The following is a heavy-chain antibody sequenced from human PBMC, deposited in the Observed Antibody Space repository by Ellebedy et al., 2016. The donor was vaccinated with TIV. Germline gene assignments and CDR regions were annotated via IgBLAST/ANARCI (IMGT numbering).Heavy chain of an antibody. D-gene: IGHD3-16*01. CDR2: IYYRGST. V-gene: IGHV4-59*01. CDR1: GGSISSYY. CDR3: ARDNWGSLDL. J-gene: IGHJ5*02. Sequence: MPSETLSLTCTVSGGSISSYYWSWIRQPPGKGLEWIGYIYYRGSTNYNPSLKSRVTISVDTSKNQFSLKLRSVTAADTAVYFCARDNWGSLDLWGQGTLVTVSS.